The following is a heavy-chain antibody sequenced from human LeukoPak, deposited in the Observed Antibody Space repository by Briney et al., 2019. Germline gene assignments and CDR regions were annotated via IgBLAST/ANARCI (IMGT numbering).Heavy chain of an antibody. V-gene: IGHV1-2*02. CDR2: INSNSGGI. CDR1: GYTFTGYY. CDR3: ARDSSWY. J-gene: IGHJ4*02. Sequence: ASVKVSCKASGYTFTGYYMHWVRQAPGQGLEWMGWINSNSGGINYAQKFQGRVTMTRDTSISTAYMELSSLRSDDTAVYYCARDSSWYWGQGTLVTVSS.